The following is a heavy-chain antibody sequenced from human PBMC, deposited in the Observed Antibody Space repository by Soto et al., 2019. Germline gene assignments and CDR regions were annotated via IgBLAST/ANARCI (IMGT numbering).Heavy chain of an antibody. Sequence: GGSLRLSCAASGFTFSSDARHWVRQAPGKGLEWVAVISYDGSNKYYADSVKGRFTISRDNSKNTLYLQMNSLRAEDTAVYYCAAEYDFWSGYSPYGMDVWGQGTTVTVSS. D-gene: IGHD3-3*01. V-gene: IGHV3-30-3*01. CDR1: GFTFSSDA. CDR2: ISYDGSNK. CDR3: AAEYDFWSGYSPYGMDV. J-gene: IGHJ6*02.